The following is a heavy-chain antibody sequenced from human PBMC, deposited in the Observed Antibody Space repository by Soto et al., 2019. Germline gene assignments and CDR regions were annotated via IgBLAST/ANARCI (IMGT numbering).Heavy chain of an antibody. V-gene: IGHV5-51*01. J-gene: IGHJ4*02. CDR3: ARSGTSSYYSFDY. Sequence: PGESLKISCKVSGYRFTNYWIAWVRQMPGKGLEWMGIIFPGDSDTKYSPSFQGQVTISADKSINTAFLQWSSLKASDTAMYYCARSGTSSYYSFDYWGQGTQVTVSS. D-gene: IGHD3-22*01. CDR2: IFPGDSDT. CDR1: GYRFTNYW.